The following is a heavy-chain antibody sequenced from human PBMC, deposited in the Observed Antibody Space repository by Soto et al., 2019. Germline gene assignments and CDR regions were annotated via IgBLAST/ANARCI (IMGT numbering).Heavy chain of an antibody. V-gene: IGHV4-30-2*01. Sequence: PSETLSLTCAVSGGSISSGGYSWSWIRQPPGKGLEWIGYIYHSGSTYYNPSLKSRVTISVDRSKNQFSLKLSSVTAADTAVYYCARAQYYDILTGPDAYYFDYWGQGTLVTVSS. D-gene: IGHD3-9*01. J-gene: IGHJ4*02. CDR1: GGSISSGGYS. CDR2: IYHSGST. CDR3: ARAQYYDILTGPDAYYFDY.